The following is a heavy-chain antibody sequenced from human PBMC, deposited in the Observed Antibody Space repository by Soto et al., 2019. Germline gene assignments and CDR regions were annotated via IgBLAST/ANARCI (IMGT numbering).Heavy chain of an antibody. CDR1: GGSISSYY. J-gene: IGHJ3*02. CDR3: ARGEYYDIFDI. D-gene: IGHD3-9*01. V-gene: IGHV4-59*01. Sequence: SETLSLTCTVSGGSISSYYWSWIRQPPGKGLEWIGYIYYSGSTNYNPSLKSRVTISVDTSKNQFSLKLSSVTAADTAVYYCARGEYYDIFDIWGQGTMVTVSS. CDR2: IYYSGST.